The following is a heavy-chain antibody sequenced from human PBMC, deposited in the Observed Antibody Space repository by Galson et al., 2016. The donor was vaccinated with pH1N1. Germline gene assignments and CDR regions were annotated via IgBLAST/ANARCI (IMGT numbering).Heavy chain of an antibody. V-gene: IGHV3-30*18. CDR1: GFSFGNYG. J-gene: IGHJ6*02. D-gene: IGHD3-9*01. CDR2: ISFDGSNK. Sequence: SLRLSCAASGFSFGNYGMHWVRQAPGKGPEWVAVISFDGSNKNYADSVKGRVTISRDNSQNTVFLLLDSLRPEDTAVYHCAKDRPQMMLRYFDWLLGDAMDVWGRGT. CDR3: AKDRPQMMLRYFDWLLGDAMDV.